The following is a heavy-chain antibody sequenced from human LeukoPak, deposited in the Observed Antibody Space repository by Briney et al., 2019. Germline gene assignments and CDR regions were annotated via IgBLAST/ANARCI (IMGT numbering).Heavy chain of an antibody. CDR2: INHSGST. D-gene: IGHD2-21*02. CDR3: ARHADGHCGGDCYPTRRLKYYFDY. V-gene: IGHV4-39*01. CDR1: GGSISSSSYY. Sequence: PSETLSLTCTVSGGSISSSSYYWRWIRQPPGKGLEWIVEINHSGSTNYNPSLKSRVTISVDTSKNQFSLKLSSVTAADTAVYYCARHADGHCGGDCYPTRRLKYYFDYWGQGTLVTVSS. J-gene: IGHJ4*02.